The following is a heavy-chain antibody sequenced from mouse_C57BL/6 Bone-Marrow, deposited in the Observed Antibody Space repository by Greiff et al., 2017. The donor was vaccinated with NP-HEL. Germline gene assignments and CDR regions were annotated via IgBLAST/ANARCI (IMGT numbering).Heavy chain of an antibody. CDR2: ILPGSGST. Sequence: QVQLQESGAELMKPGASVKLSCKATGYTFTGYWIEWVKQRPGHGLEWIGEILPGSGSTNYHEKFKGKATFTADTSSNTAYMQLSSLTTEDSAIYYCERGDGYYVGDAMDYWGRGTAVTVSS. J-gene: IGHJ4*01. V-gene: IGHV1-9*01. D-gene: IGHD2-3*01. CDR3: ERGDGYYVGDAMDY. CDR1: GYTFTGYW.